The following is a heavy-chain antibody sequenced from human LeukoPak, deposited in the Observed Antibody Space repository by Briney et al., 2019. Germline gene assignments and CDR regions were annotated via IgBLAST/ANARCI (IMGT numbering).Heavy chain of an antibody. J-gene: IGHJ4*02. D-gene: IGHD6-13*01. V-gene: IGHV4-4*02. CDR1: GGSISSSNW. Sequence: SETLSLTCAVSGGSISSSNWWSWVRQPPWKGLEWIGEIYHSGSTNYNPSLKCRVTISVDKSKNQFSLKLSSVTAADTAVYYCARGIAAAEPFDYWGQGTLVTVSS. CDR3: ARGIAAAEPFDY. CDR2: IYHSGST.